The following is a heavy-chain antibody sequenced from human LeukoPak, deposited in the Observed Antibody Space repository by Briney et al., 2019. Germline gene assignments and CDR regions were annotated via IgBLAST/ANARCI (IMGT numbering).Heavy chain of an antibody. CDR3: AREGGSYHTHSYYAFDI. V-gene: IGHV3-11*04. CDR1: GFTFSDYY. CDR2: ISSSGSTI. Sequence: GGSLRLSCAASGFTFSDYYMSWIRQAPGKGLEWVSYISSSGSTIYYADSVKGRFTISRDNAKNSLYLQMNSPRAEDTAVYYCAREGGSYHTHSYYAFDIWGQGTMVTVSS. D-gene: IGHD1-26*01. J-gene: IGHJ3*02.